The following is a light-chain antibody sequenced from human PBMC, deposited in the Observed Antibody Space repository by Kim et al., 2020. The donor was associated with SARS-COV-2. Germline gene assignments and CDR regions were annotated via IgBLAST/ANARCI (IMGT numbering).Light chain of an antibody. CDR3: QEYKSARCT. J-gene: IGKJ1*01. CDR1: QDIRND. V-gene: IGKV1-27*01. Sequence: ASVGDRVTITCRASQDIRNDLAWYQHKAGRAPKLLVYAASALQSGVPSRFSGSGSGTDFTLSISSLQPEDVATYFCQEYKSARCTFGQGTKVEIK. CDR2: AAS.